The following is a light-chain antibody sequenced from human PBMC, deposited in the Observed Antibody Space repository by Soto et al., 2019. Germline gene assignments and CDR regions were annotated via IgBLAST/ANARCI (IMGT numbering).Light chain of an antibody. J-gene: IGKJ2*01. Sequence: ETVMTQSPDTLSVSPGETATLSCRPSQSIGINLAWYQQTPGQAPRLLIYGASTRATGIPARFSGSGSGTEFTLTISSLQSEEFAIYYCQQYHNWPPYTFGQGTKLEIK. CDR1: QSIGIN. CDR2: GAS. CDR3: QQYHNWPPYT. V-gene: IGKV3-15*01.